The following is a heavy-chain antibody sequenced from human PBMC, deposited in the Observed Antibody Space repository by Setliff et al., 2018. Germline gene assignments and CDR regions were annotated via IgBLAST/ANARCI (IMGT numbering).Heavy chain of an antibody. CDR2: SSNSGGTI. D-gene: IGHD5-18*01. CDR3: AKFVGYTYGYDY. Sequence: PGGSLRLSCAASGFTFSDYYMSWIRQAPGKVLEWVSYSSNSGGTIYYADSVKGRFTISRDNAKNSLFLQMNSLRAEDTALYYCAKFVGYTYGYDYWGRGTLVTVSS. CDR1: GFTFSDYY. J-gene: IGHJ4*02. V-gene: IGHV3-11*04.